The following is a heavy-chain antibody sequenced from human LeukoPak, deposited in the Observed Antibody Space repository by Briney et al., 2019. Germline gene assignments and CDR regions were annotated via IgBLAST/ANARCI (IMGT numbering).Heavy chain of an antibody. CDR1: GGSINVGDHY. CDR2: FYYSGNT. Sequence: PSETLSLTCTVSGGSINVGDHYWSWIRQPPGKGLEWIGYFYYSGNTYYNPSLESRVTISADTSKTRFSLKLTSVTAADTAVYYCARARDEVTAYVDYWGQGILVTVSS. J-gene: IGHJ4*02. CDR3: ARARDEVTAYVDY. V-gene: IGHV4-30-4*08. D-gene: IGHD2-21*02.